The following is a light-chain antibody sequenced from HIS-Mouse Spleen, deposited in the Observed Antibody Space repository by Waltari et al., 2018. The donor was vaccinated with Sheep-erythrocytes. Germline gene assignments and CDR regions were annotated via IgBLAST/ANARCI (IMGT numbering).Light chain of an antibody. V-gene: IGLV3-21*03. CDR2: DDS. CDR3: QVWDSSSDHNYV. CDR1: HIGSNS. J-gene: IGLJ1*01. Sequence: SYVLTQPPSVSVAPGKTARITCGGNHIGSNSVPWYQQKPGQAPVLVVYDDSDRPSGIPERFSGSNSGNTATLTISRVEAGDEADYYCQVWDSSSDHNYVFGTGTKVTVL.